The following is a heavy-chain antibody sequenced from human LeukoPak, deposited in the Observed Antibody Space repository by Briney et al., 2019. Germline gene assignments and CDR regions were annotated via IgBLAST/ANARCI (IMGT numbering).Heavy chain of an antibody. D-gene: IGHD2-2*01. Sequence: GGSLRLSCAASGFTFSSYAMSWVRQAPGKGLEWVSAISGSGGSTYYADSVKGRFTISRDNSKNTLYLQMNSLRAEDTAVYYCAKDPKDCSSTSCLEGGDYWGQGTLVTVSS. CDR3: AKDPKDCSSTSCLEGGDY. CDR2: ISGSGGST. CDR1: GFTFSSYA. V-gene: IGHV3-23*01. J-gene: IGHJ4*02.